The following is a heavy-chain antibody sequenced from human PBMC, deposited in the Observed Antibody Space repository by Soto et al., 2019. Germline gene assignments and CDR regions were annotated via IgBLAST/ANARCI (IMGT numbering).Heavy chain of an antibody. CDR1: GFTFSSYG. D-gene: IGHD3-10*01. Sequence: GGSLRLSCAASGFTFSSYGMHWVRQAPGKGLEWVAVIWYDGSNKYYADSVKGRFTISRDNSKNTLYLQMNSLRAEDTAVYYCAREYYGSGSYYDRALGYMDVWGKGTTVTVSS. V-gene: IGHV3-33*01. J-gene: IGHJ6*03. CDR2: IWYDGSNK. CDR3: AREYYGSGSYYDRALGYMDV.